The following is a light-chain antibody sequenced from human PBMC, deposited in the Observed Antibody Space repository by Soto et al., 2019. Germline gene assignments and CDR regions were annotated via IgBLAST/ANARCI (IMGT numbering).Light chain of an antibody. J-gene: IGKJ1*01. CDR3: QQYNNWPPWT. V-gene: IGKV3-15*01. CDR1: QSVSSN. CDR2: DES. Sequence: EILLIPSPATLSLSPGESAPLSCRASQSVSSNLAWYQQQPGQAPRLLIYDESTRATGIPARFSGSGSGTELTLTISSLQSEDFAVYYCQQYNNWPPWTFGQGTKVDIK.